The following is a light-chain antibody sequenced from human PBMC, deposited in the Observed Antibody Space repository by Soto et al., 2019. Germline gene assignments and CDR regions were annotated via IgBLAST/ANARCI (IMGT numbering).Light chain of an antibody. V-gene: IGKV3-20*01. J-gene: IGKJ2*02. CDR1: QSVSSRY. Sequence: EIVLTQSPGTLSSSPGESVTLSCRASQSVSSRYLAWYQQKPRQAPRLLIYGASNRATGIPDRFSGSGSGTGFTLSISRLEPEDGAVFHCHQYGGSPCTFGQGTKLEIK. CDR3: HQYGGSPCT. CDR2: GAS.